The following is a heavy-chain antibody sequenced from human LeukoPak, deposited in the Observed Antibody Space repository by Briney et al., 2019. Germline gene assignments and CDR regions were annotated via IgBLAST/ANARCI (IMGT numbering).Heavy chain of an antibody. Sequence: PGGSLRLSCAASGFTFSSYGMSWVRQAPGKGLEWVSAISGSGGSTYYADSVKGRFTISRDNSKNTLYLQMNSLRAEDTAVYYCAKSQGLRYSGYSYYFDYWGQGTLVTVSS. V-gene: IGHV3-23*01. CDR1: GFTFSSYG. J-gene: IGHJ4*02. CDR2: ISGSGGST. D-gene: IGHD5-12*01. CDR3: AKSQGLRYSGYSYYFDY.